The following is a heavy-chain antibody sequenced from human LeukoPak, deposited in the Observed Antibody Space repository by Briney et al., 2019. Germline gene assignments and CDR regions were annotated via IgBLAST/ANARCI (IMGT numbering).Heavy chain of an antibody. CDR1: GFTFSSHG. J-gene: IGHJ4*02. CDR2: ISGSGDNT. Sequence: GGSLRLSCAASGFTFSSHGMSWVRQAPGKGLEWVSTISGSGDNTYYADSVKGRFTISRDNSKNTLYLQMNSLRTEDTAVYYCARVTYGSGTYGAFDYWGQGTLVTVSS. V-gene: IGHV3-23*01. D-gene: IGHD3-10*01. CDR3: ARVTYGSGTYGAFDY.